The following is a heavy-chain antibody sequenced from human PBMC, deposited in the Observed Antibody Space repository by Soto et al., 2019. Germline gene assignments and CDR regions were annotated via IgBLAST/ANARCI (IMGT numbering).Heavy chain of an antibody. D-gene: IGHD3-3*01. CDR3: AGDTYYDFWTGYYGMDV. CDR1: GFTFSSYA. Sequence: GSLRLSCAASGFTFSSYAMSWVRQAPGKGLEWVSAISGSGGSTYYADSVKGRFTISRDNSKNTLYLQMNSLRAEDTAVYYCAGDTYYDFWTGYYGMDVWGQGTTVTVSS. J-gene: IGHJ6*02. CDR2: ISGSGGST. V-gene: IGHV3-23*01.